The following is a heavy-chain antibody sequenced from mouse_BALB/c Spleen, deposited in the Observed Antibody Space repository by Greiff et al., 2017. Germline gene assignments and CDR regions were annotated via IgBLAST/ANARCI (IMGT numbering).Heavy chain of an antibody. J-gene: IGHJ1*01. V-gene: IGHV5-6-5*01. Sequence: EVMLVESGGGLVKPGGSLKLSCAASGFTFSSYAMSWVRQTPEKRLEWVASISSGGSTYYPDSVKGRFTISRDNARNILYLQMSSLRSEDTAMYYCARGGDGYPYWYFDVWGAGTTVTVSS. CDR1: GFTFSSYA. D-gene: IGHD2-3*01. CDR2: ISSGGST. CDR3: ARGGDGYPYWYFDV.